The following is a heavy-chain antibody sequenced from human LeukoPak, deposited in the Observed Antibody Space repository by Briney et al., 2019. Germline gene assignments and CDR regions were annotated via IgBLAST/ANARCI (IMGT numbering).Heavy chain of an antibody. D-gene: IGHD3-3*01. CDR3: ARRYDGFDY. CDR2: ISYDGSNK. V-gene: IGHV3-30-3*01. CDR1: GFTFSSYA. J-gene: IGHJ4*02. Sequence: GGSLRLSCAASGFTFSSYAVHWVRQAPGRGLEWVAVISYDGSNKYYADSVKGRFSISRDNSKNPLYLQMNSLRAEDTAVYYCARRYDGFDYWGQGTLVTVSS.